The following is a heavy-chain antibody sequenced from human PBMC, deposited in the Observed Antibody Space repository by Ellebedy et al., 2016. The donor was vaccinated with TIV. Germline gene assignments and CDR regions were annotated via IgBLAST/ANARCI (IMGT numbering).Heavy chain of an antibody. Sequence: SQTLSLTCAISGDSVSSNSASWNWIRQSPSRGLEWLGRTYYRSRWCNDYADSVKSRITFMPNTSKNHFSLQVNSVTPEDTAVYYCVRAVGHWFDPWGQGTLVTVSS. J-gene: IGHJ5*02. CDR1: GDSVSSNSAS. V-gene: IGHV6-1*01. CDR3: VRAVGHWFDP. CDR2: TYYRSRWCN.